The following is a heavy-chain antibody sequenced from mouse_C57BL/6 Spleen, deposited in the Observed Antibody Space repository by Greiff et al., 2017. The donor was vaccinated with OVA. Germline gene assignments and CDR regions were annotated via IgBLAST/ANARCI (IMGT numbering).Heavy chain of an antibody. J-gene: IGHJ4*01. D-gene: IGHD2-12*01. CDR2: IWSGGST. Sequence: VMLVESGPGLVQPSQSLSITCTVSGFSLTSYGVHWVRQSPGKGLEWLGVIWSGGSTDYNAAFISRLSISKDNSKSQVFFKMNSLQADDTAIYYCARNYSPYYYAMDYWGQGTSVTVSS. CDR1: GFSLTSYG. V-gene: IGHV2-2*01. CDR3: ARNYSPYYYAMDY.